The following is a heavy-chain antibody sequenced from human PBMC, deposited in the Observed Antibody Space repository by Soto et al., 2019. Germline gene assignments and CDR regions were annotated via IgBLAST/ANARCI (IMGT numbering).Heavy chain of an antibody. Sequence: PGGSLRLSCAASEXPFSFYSMNWVRQAPGKGLEWISYITSTSSAINYADSVRGRFTISRDNAMRSLFLHMNSLRDEDTAVYYCARDAKGAAYTHGPYYFDYWGQGALVTVSS. D-gene: IGHD2-21*01. CDR3: ARDAKGAAYTHGPYYFDY. CDR2: ITSTSSAI. CDR1: EXPFSFYS. J-gene: IGHJ4*02. V-gene: IGHV3-48*02.